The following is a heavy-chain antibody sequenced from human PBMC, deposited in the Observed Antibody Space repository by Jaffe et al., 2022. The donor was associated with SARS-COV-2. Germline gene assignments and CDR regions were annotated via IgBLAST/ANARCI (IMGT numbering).Heavy chain of an antibody. Sequence: QEQLVESGGGVVQPGRSLRLSCVGAGFTFNNYALHWVRQAPGRGLEWVADISPDGNTKYYPDSVKGRFTISRDNSKNTLYLQMSSLRADDTAVYYCARDRLNYYYYYMDVWGKGTTVIVSS. CDR2: ISPDGNTK. J-gene: IGHJ6*03. V-gene: IGHV3-30*04. CDR3: ARDRLNYYYYYMDV. CDR1: GFTFNNYA. D-gene: IGHD5-12*01.